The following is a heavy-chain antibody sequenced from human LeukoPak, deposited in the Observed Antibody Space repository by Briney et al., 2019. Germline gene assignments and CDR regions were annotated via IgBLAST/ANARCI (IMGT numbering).Heavy chain of an antibody. CDR3: AKADDFWSGYADY. CDR2: IYSGGST. CDR1: GFTVSSNY. J-gene: IGHJ4*02. V-gene: IGHV3-53*01. Sequence: GGSLRLSCAASGFTVSSNYMSWVRQAPGKGLEWVSVIYSGGSTYYADSVKGRFTISRNNSKNTLFLQVNSLRVEDTAVYYCAKADDFWSGYADYWGQGTLVTVSS. D-gene: IGHD3-3*01.